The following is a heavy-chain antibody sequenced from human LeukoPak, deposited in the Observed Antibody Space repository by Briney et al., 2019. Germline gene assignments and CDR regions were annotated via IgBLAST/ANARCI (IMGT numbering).Heavy chain of an antibody. Sequence: GGSPRLSCAASGFTFSSYSMNWVRQAPGKGLEWVSSISSSSSYIYYADSVKGRFTISRDNAKNSLYLQMNSLRAEDTAVYYCARDTRLYGDYYYGMDVWGQGTTVTVSS. D-gene: IGHD4-17*01. CDR1: GFTFSSYS. J-gene: IGHJ6*02. CDR2: ISSSSSYI. CDR3: ARDTRLYGDYYYGMDV. V-gene: IGHV3-21*01.